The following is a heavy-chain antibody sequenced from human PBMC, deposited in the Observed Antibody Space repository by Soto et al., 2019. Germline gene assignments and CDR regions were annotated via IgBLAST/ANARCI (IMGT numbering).Heavy chain of an antibody. CDR3: ARVNSGYDDYYYYGMDV. D-gene: IGHD5-12*01. V-gene: IGHV1-18*01. CDR1: GYTFTSYV. Sequence: ASVKVSCKASGYTFTSYVISWVRQAPGQGLEWMGWISAYNGNTNYAQKLQGRVTMTTDTSTSTAYMELRSLRSDDTAVYYCARVNSGYDDYYYYGMDVWGQGTTVTVSS. CDR2: ISAYNGNT. J-gene: IGHJ6*02.